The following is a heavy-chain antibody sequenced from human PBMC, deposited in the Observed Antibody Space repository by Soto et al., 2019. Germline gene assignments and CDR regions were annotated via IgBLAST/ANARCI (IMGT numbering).Heavy chain of an antibody. CDR2: IGAYNGHT. V-gene: IGHV1-18*01. D-gene: IGHD3-22*01. Sequence: ASVKVSCKASGHRFTELSMHWVRQAPGQGLEWMGWIGAYNGHTKYAQKLQGRVTMTTDTSTSTAYMELRSLKSDDTAVYYCAREDYYDSSGYLPVRYYFGMDVWGQGTTVTVSS. CDR1: GHRFTELS. CDR3: AREDYYDSSGYLPVRYYFGMDV. J-gene: IGHJ6*02.